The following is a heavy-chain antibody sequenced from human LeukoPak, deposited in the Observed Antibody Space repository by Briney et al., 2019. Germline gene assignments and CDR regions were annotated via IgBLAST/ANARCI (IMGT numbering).Heavy chain of an antibody. D-gene: IGHD6-13*01. V-gene: IGHV3-7*01. CDR3: ARGAGIADDEYYYGMDV. CDR2: IKQDGSEK. J-gene: IGHJ6*02. Sequence: GGSLRLSCAASGFTFSSYWMSWVRQAPGRGLEWVANIKQDGSEKYYVDSVKGRFTISRDNAKNSLYLQMNSLRAEDTAVYYCARGAGIADDEYYYGMDVWGQGTTVTVSS. CDR1: GFTFSSYW.